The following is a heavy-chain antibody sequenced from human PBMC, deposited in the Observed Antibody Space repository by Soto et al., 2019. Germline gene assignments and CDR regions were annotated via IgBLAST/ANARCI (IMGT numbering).Heavy chain of an antibody. D-gene: IGHD4-17*01. Sequence: PSETLSLTCTVSGGSISSYYWSWIRQPPGKGLEWIGYIYYSGSTNYNPSLKSRVTISVDTSKNQFSLKLSSVTAADTAVYYCARRISRTVTTFWFDPWGQGTLVTVSS. J-gene: IGHJ5*02. CDR2: IYYSGST. CDR1: GGSISSYY. CDR3: ARRISRTVTTFWFDP. V-gene: IGHV4-59*08.